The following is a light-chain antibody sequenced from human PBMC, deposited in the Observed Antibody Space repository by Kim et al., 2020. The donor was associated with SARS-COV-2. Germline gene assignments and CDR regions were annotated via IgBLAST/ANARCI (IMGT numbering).Light chain of an antibody. Sequence: PGQTASITGTGEKLGDKYACWYQQKPGQSPVMVIDQDSKRHSGIPERFSGSNSGNTATLTISGTQAMDEADYYCQAWDSSTFYVFGTGTKVTVL. CDR2: QDS. CDR1: KLGDKY. J-gene: IGLJ1*01. V-gene: IGLV3-1*01. CDR3: QAWDSSTFYV.